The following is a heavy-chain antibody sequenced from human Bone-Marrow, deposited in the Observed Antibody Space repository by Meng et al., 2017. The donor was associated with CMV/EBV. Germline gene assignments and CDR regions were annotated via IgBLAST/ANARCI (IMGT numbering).Heavy chain of an antibody. CDR3: ARGGVTMVRGAKRVSDWYDP. Sequence: SETLSLTCTVAGGSISSGGYYWSWIRQHPGKGLEWIGYIYYSGSTYYNPSLKSRVTISVDTSKNQFSLKLSSVTAADTAVYYCARGGVTMVRGAKRVSDWYDPWGQGTLVTVSS. CDR1: GGSISSGGYY. J-gene: IGHJ5*02. CDR2: IYYSGST. D-gene: IGHD3-10*01. V-gene: IGHV4-31*03.